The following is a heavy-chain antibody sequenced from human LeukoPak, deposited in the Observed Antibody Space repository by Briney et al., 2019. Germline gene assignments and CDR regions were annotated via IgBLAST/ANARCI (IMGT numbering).Heavy chain of an antibody. CDR1: GFTFSKYA. Sequence: GGSLTLSCAASGFTFSKYAMSWVRQAPGKGLEWVSAISGSGGSTYYADSVKGRFTISRDNSKNTLYLQMKSLRAEDTAVYYCAKDRERSGRPFDYWGQGTLVTVSS. V-gene: IGHV3-23*01. D-gene: IGHD3-3*01. J-gene: IGHJ4*02. CDR2: ISGSGGST. CDR3: AKDRERSGRPFDY.